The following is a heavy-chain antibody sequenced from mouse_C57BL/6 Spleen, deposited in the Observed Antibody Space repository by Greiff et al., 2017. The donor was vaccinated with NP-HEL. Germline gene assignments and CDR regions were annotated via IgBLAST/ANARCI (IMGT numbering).Heavy chain of an antibody. CDR1: GYAFSSYW. CDR2: IYPGDGDT. CDR3: ARRGDGYYPDY. J-gene: IGHJ2*01. D-gene: IGHD2-3*01. Sequence: QVQLQQSGAELVKPGASVKISCKASGYAFSSYWMNWVKQRPGKGLEWIGQIYPGDGDTNYNGKFKGKATLTADKSSSTAYMQLSSLTSEDSAVYFCARRGDGYYPDYWGQGTTLTVSS. V-gene: IGHV1-80*01.